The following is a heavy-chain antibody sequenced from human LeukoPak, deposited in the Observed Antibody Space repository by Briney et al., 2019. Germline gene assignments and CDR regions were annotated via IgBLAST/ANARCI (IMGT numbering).Heavy chain of an antibody. CDR1: GFTFSNYA. Sequence: PGGSLRLSCAASGFTFSNYAVTWVRQAPGKGLEWISTITNRGGTTYYADSVKGRFTISRDNSKNTLYLQMSGLRAEDTAVYYCAKEGTYCGGDCYGVFDYWGQGTLVTVSS. D-gene: IGHD2-21*02. CDR3: AKEGTYCGGDCYGVFDY. V-gene: IGHV3-23*01. CDR2: ITNRGGTT. J-gene: IGHJ4*02.